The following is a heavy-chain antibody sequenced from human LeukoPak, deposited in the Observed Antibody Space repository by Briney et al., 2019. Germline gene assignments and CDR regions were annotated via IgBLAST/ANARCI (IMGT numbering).Heavy chain of an antibody. CDR2: IASDGSST. CDR3: ARGRPHGNDY. J-gene: IGHJ4*02. D-gene: IGHD4-23*01. CDR1: GFTFSSYG. Sequence: GGSLRLSCAASGFTFSSYGMNWVRQAPGKGRVWVSRIASDGSSTTYADSVKGRFSISRDNAKNTLYLQMNSLRVEDTAVYYCARGRPHGNDYWGQGTLVTVSS. V-gene: IGHV3-74*01.